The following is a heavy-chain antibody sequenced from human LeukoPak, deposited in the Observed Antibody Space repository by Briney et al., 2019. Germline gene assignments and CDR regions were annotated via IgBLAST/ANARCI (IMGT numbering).Heavy chain of an antibody. CDR1: GYTFTSYG. Sequence: ASVKVSCKASGYTFTSYGISWVRQAPGQGLEWMGWISPYSGNTNYAQKLQGRATMTTDTSTSTAYMELRSLRSDDTAVYYCARDSEPLVWDILTGYYSFDYWGQGTLVTASS. D-gene: IGHD3-9*01. CDR3: ARDSEPLVWDILTGYYSFDY. CDR2: ISPYSGNT. J-gene: IGHJ4*02. V-gene: IGHV1-18*01.